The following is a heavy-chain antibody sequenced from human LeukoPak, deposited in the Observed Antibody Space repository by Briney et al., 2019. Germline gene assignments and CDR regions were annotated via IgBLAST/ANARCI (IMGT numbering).Heavy chain of an antibody. CDR1: GFTFSSSA. J-gene: IGHJ4*02. Sequence: PGGSLRLSCAASGFTFSSSAMSWVRQAPGKGLEWVSTIGSSGGSTSYADSVKGRFTISRDNSKNTMYLQMNSLRAEDTAVYYCAKVATVTNFEYWGQGTLVTVSS. CDR3: AKVATVTNFEY. CDR2: IGSSGGST. V-gene: IGHV3-23*01. D-gene: IGHD4-17*01.